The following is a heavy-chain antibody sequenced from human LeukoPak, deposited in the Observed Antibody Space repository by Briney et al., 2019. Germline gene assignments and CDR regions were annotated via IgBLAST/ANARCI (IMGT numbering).Heavy chain of an antibody. D-gene: IGHD3-10*01. CDR1: GFTFSSYS. CDR3: ARPPALWFGEFDAFDI. Sequence: GGSLRLSCAASGFTFSSYSMTWVRQAPGKGLEWVSYISSSSSTIYYADSVKGRFTISRDNAKNSLYLQMNSLRAEDTAVYYCARPPALWFGEFDAFDIWGQGTMVTVSS. V-gene: IGHV3-48*01. CDR2: ISSSSSTI. J-gene: IGHJ3*02.